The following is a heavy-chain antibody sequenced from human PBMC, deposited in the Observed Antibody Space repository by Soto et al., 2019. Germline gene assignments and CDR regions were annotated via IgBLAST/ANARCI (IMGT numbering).Heavy chain of an antibody. CDR3: ERPSYEFWSYHYSVDV. CDR2: INAGNGNR. Sequence: QVQLVQSGAEVKKPGASVTVSCKASGYIFTGYVIHWVRPATGQRLEWMGWINAGNGNRKYSQKFQDIVSISRDTSASTVYLELSSLTSEDTAVYFCERPSYEFWSYHYSVDVWGEGTTVTVSS. V-gene: IGHV1-3*01. J-gene: IGHJ6*03. D-gene: IGHD3-3*01. CDR1: GYIFTGYV.